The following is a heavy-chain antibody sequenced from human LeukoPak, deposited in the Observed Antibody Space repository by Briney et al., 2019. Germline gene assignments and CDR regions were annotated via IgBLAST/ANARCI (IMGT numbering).Heavy chain of an antibody. D-gene: IGHD5-18*01. Sequence: GRSLRLSCAASGITFSSYGMHWVRQAPGKGLEWVAVIWYDGSNKYYVDSVKGRFTISRDNSKNTLSLQMNSLRAEDTAVYYCARGVGYNFGYGDYWGQGTLVTVSS. CDR1: GITFSSYG. CDR2: IWYDGSNK. J-gene: IGHJ4*02. V-gene: IGHV3-33*01. CDR3: ARGVGYNFGYGDY.